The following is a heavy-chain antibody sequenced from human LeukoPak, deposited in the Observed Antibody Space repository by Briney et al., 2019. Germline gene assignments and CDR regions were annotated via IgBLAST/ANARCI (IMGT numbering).Heavy chain of an antibody. D-gene: IGHD4-17*01. CDR1: GYTFTGYY. CDR2: INPNSGGT. J-gene: IGHJ4*02. Sequence: ASVKVSYKASGYTFTGYYMHWVRQAPGQGLEWMGWINPNSGGTNYAQKFQGRVTMTRDTSISTAYMELSRLRSDDTAVYYCARLYGEGWYFDYWGQGTLVTVSS. V-gene: IGHV1-2*02. CDR3: ARLYGEGWYFDY.